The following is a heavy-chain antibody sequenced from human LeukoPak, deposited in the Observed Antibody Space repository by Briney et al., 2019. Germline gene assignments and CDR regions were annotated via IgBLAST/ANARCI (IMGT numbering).Heavy chain of an antibody. D-gene: IGHD1-26*01. CDR1: EYTFTGYY. CDR3: ARDNSVGDNAWWFDP. V-gene: IGHV1-46*01. CDR2: INPTGGST. Sequence: ASVKVSCKASEYTFTGYYIHWVRQAPGQGLEWMGLINPTGGSTGYAQKLQGRVTMTRDMSTSTDYMELSSLRSEDTAIYYCARDNSVGDNAWWFDPWGQGTLVTVSS. J-gene: IGHJ5*02.